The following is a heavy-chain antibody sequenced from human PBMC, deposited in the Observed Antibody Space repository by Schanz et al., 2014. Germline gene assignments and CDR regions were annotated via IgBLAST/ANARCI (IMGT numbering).Heavy chain of an antibody. CDR2: IKSDGSST. D-gene: IGHD3-10*01. J-gene: IGHJ5*02. CDR1: GFTFSSYW. Sequence: EVKLLESGGTLVRPGGSLRLSCAASGFTFSSYWMHWVRQVPGKGLVWVSRIKSDGSSTSYADSVKGRFTISRDNAKNTLYLQMNSLRAEDTAVYYCARPALWFGDNCFDPWGQGTLVTVSS. CDR3: ARPALWFGDNCFDP. V-gene: IGHV3-74*02.